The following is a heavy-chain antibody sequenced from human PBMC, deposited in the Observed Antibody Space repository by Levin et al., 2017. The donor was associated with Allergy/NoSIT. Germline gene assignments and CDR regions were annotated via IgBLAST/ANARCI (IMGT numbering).Heavy chain of an antibody. D-gene: IGHD3-16*02. J-gene: IGHJ2*01. CDR1: GFTFSSYA. CDR2: INHSGST. V-gene: IGHV4-34*01. CDR3: ARGLSEEGYFDL. Sequence: ESLKISCAASGFTFSSYAMNWVRQTPGKGLEWIGEINHSGSTNFNPSLKSRLTILVDTSKHQFSLKLSSVTAADTAVYYCARGLSEEGYFDLWGRGTLVTVSS.